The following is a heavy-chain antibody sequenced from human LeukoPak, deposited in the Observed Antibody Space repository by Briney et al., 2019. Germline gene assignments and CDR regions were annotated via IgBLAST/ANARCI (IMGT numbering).Heavy chain of an antibody. J-gene: IGHJ6*03. Sequence: GGSLRLSCAASGFTFSNYSMNWVRQAPGKGLEWVSVIYSGGSTYYADSVKGRFTISRDYSKNTLYLQMNSLKSDDTAVYYCAREKRYSGNDWQADYYYYMDVWGKGTTVTISS. CDR1: GFTFSNYS. V-gene: IGHV3-53*05. D-gene: IGHD5-12*01. CDR3: AREKRYSGNDWQADYYYYMDV. CDR2: IYSGGST.